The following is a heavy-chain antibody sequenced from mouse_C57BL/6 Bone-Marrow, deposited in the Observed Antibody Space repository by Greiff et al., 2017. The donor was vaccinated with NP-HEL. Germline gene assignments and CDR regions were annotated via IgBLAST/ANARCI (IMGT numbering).Heavy chain of an antibody. V-gene: IGHV1-61*01. J-gene: IGHJ3*01. CDR3: ARCSSFAWFAY. CDR1: GYTFTSYW. CDR2: IYPSDSET. Sequence: QVQLKQPGAELVRPGSSVKLSCKASGYTFTSYWMDWVKQRPGQGLEWIGNIYPSDSETHYNQKFKDKATLTVDKSSSTAYMQLSSLTSEDSAVYYCARCSSFAWFAYWGQGTLVTVSA. D-gene: IGHD1-1*01.